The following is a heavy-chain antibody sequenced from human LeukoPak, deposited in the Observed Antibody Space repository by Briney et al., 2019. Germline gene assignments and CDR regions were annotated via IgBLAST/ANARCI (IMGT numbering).Heavy chain of an antibody. D-gene: IGHD3-10*01. Sequence: PGGSLRLSCVASEFIFSDYWMSWVHQAPGKGLEWVANIKQGGREEKYVGSVKGRFAISRDDAKSTLYLQMDSLSGDDTAVYYCARDNGGWFDSWGRGTLVTVSS. V-gene: IGHV3-7*03. CDR3: ARDNGGWFDS. J-gene: IGHJ5*01. CDR2: IKQGGREE. CDR1: EFIFSDYW.